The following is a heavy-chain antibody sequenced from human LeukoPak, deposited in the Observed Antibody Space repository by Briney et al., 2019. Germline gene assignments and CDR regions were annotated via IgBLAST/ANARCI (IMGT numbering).Heavy chain of an antibody. CDR3: ARETYGDYGRGYFDY. Sequence: PSETLSLTCTVSGGSISSSSYCWGWIRQPPGKGLEWIGSIYYSGSTYYNPSLKSRVTISVDTSKNQFSLKLSSVTAADTAVYYCARETYGDYGRGYFDYWGQGTLVTVSS. V-gene: IGHV4-39*07. CDR2: IYYSGST. CDR1: GGSISSSSYC. D-gene: IGHD4-17*01. J-gene: IGHJ4*02.